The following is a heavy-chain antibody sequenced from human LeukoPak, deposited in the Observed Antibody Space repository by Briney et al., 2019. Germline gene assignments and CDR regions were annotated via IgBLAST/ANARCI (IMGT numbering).Heavy chain of an antibody. CDR2: ISYDGSNK. Sequence: GGSLRLSCAASGFTFSSYGMHWVRQAPGKGLEWVAVISYDGSNKYYADSVKGRFTISRDNSKNTLYLQMSSLRAEDTAVYYCAKDVNPAVRGYFDYWGQGTLVTVSS. D-gene: IGHD4-11*01. CDR3: AKDVNPAVRGYFDY. J-gene: IGHJ4*02. V-gene: IGHV3-30*18. CDR1: GFTFSSYG.